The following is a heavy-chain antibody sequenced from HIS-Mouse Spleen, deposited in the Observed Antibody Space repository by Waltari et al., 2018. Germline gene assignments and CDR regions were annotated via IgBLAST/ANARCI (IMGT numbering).Heavy chain of an antibody. D-gene: IGHD6-19*01. CDR2: IDWDDDK. V-gene: IGHV2-70*15. J-gene: IGHJ4*02. CDR1: GFSLSTSGMC. CDR3: ARIAEGYSSGWYAFDY. Sequence: QVTLRESGPALVKPTQTLTLTCTFSGFSLSTSGMCVSWIRQPPGKVMGWLTRIDWDDDKYYRTSLKTRPTNANDTSKNQVVRRTTNMDPVDTATYYCARIAEGYSSGWYAFDYWGQGTLVAGSS.